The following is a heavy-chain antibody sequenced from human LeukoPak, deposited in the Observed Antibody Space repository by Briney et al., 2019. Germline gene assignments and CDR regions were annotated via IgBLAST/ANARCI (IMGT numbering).Heavy chain of an antibody. V-gene: IGHV3-11*03. CDR1: GFXFSDYY. Sequence: PGGSLRLSCAASGFXFSDYYISWIRQAPGKGLEWVSYISSSSSYTNYADSVKGRFTISRDDAKNSLYLQMNSLRAEDTAVYYCAGSSGYHYFDYWGQGTLVTVSS. CDR2: ISSSSSYT. CDR3: AGSSGYHYFDY. D-gene: IGHD3-22*01. J-gene: IGHJ4*02.